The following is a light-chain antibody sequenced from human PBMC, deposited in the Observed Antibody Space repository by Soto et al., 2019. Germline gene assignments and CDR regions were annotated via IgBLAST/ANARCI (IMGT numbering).Light chain of an antibody. CDR1: SSHVGGYNY. J-gene: IGLJ2*01. Sequence: QSALTQPASVSGSPGQSITISCTGTSSHVGGYNYVSWYQQHPGKAPKLMIYEVSNRPSGVSNRFSGSKSGNTASLTISGLQAEDEADYYCSSYTSSSTYVVFGGGTQLTVL. CDR2: EVS. CDR3: SSYTSSSTYVV. V-gene: IGLV2-14*01.